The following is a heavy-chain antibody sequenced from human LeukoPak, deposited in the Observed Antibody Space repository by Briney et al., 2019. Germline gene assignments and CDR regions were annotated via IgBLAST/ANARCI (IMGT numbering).Heavy chain of an antibody. J-gene: IGHJ4*02. Sequence: GGSLRLSCAASGFTFSSYAMSWVRQAPGKGLEWVSAISGSGGSTYYADSVKGRFTISRDNSKNTLYLQMNSLRAEDTAVYYCARDLNEGATSAGYFDYWGQGTLVTVSS. D-gene: IGHD1-26*01. V-gene: IGHV3-23*01. CDR1: GFTFSSYA. CDR2: ISGSGGST. CDR3: ARDLNEGATSAGYFDY.